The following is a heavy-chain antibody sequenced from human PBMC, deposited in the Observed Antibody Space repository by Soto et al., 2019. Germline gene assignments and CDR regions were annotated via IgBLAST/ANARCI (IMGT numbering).Heavy chain of an antibody. CDR2: IYYSGST. CDR1: GGSISSGDYY. J-gene: IGHJ5*02. V-gene: IGHV4-30-4*01. CDR3: ARKGRSKKPPAPGIVRNWFDP. D-gene: IGHD2-2*01. Sequence: SETLSLTCTVSGGSISSGDYYWSWIRQPPGKGLEWFGYIYYSGSTYYNPSLKSRVTISVDTSKNQFSLKLSSVTAADTAVYYCARKGRSKKPPAPGIVRNWFDPWGQGTLVTVSS.